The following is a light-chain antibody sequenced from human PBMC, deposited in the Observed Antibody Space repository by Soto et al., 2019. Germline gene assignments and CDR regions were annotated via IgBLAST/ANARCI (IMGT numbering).Light chain of an antibody. V-gene: IGKV3-11*01. CDR2: YAS. CDR3: RKRSTGPHFT. J-gene: IGKJ4*02. Sequence: VLTQSPATLFLYPGERATLSCRASQTVSRYLAWYQQKPGQAPRLLIYYASNRATGIPARFSGIGSGTAYTRTITPPKPGDVEVYDCRKRSTGPHFTFGGANQLQMK. CDR1: QTVSRY.